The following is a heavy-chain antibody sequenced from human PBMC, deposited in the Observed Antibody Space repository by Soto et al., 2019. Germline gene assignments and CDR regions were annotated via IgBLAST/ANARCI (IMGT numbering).Heavy chain of an antibody. J-gene: IGHJ4*02. CDR2: ISHSGRT. CDR1: GASLRSGTYY. V-gene: IGHV4-61*01. D-gene: IGHD3-10*01. Sequence: KASETLSLTCTVSGASLRSGTYYWSWIRQPPGKGLEWIGYISHSGRTNYDPSLKSRLTMSVDTSQNQFSLQLNSVTAADTAVYYCSYGSSFDYWGQGTPVTVSS. CDR3: SYGSSFDY.